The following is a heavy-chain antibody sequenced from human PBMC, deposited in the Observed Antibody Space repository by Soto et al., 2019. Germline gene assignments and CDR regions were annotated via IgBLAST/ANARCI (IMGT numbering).Heavy chain of an antibody. D-gene: IGHD5-12*01. CDR2: SSAYNGNT. Sequence: QVQLVKSGAEVKKPGASVKVSCKAAGYTFTSYGMSWVRQAAGQGLEWMGWSSAYNGNTNYAQTLQGRVTMTTDTPTSTAYMELRSLISYYTALYYCARDNGYESDYWGQGTLVTVSS. CDR3: ARDNGYESDY. V-gene: IGHV1-18*01. CDR1: GYTFTSYG. J-gene: IGHJ4*02.